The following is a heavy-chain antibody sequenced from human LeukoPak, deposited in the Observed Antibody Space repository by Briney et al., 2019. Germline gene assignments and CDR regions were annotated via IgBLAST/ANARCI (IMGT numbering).Heavy chain of an antibody. CDR3: AKTGLNMITFGGVIVITFDY. Sequence: PGGSLRLSCAASGFTFSSYAMSWVRQVPGKGLEWVSAISGSGGSTYYADSVKGRFTISRDNSKNTLYLQMNSLRAEDTAVYYCAKTGLNMITFGGVIVITFDYWGQGTLVTVSS. D-gene: IGHD3-16*02. CDR1: GFTFSSYA. V-gene: IGHV3-23*01. J-gene: IGHJ4*02. CDR2: ISGSGGST.